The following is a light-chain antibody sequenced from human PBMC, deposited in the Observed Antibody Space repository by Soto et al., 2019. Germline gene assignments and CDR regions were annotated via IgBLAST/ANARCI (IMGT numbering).Light chain of an antibody. CDR3: CSFALRSTLI. V-gene: IGLV2-23*01. J-gene: IGLJ2*01. CDR1: SSDVGNYNL. CDR2: EGG. Sequence: QSALTQPASVSGSPGQSITISCTGTSSDVGNYNLVSWYQQYPGKAPKLMIYEGGKRPSGVSNRFSGSKSGNTASLTISGLQAEDEADYYCCSFALRSTLIFGGGTKLTLL.